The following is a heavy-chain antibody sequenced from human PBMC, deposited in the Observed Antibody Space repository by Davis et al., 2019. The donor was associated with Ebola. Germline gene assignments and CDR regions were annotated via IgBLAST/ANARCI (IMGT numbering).Heavy chain of an antibody. Sequence: GESLKISCAASGFTFSSYAMHWVRQAPGKGLEWLAVISYDGSNKYYADSVKGRFTISRDNSKNTLYLQMNSLRAEDTAVYYCAKTELSGYWGQGTLVTVSS. J-gene: IGHJ4*02. D-gene: IGHD1-14*01. CDR1: GFTFSSYA. CDR2: ISYDGSNK. CDR3: AKTELSGY. V-gene: IGHV3-30*18.